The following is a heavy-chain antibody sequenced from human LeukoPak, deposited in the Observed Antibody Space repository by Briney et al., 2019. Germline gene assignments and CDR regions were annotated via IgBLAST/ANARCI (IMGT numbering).Heavy chain of an antibody. Sequence: SETLSLTCTVSGGSISSYYWSWIRQPPGKGLEWIGYIYTSGSTNYNPSLKSRVTISVDTSKNQFSLKLSSVTAADTAVYYCARTDSGSIYFDYWGQGTLATVSS. CDR1: GGSISSYY. J-gene: IGHJ4*02. D-gene: IGHD1-26*01. V-gene: IGHV4-4*09. CDR2: IYTSGST. CDR3: ARTDSGSIYFDY.